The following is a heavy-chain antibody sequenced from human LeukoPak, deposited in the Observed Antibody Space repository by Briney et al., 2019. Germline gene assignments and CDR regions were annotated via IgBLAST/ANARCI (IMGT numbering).Heavy chain of an antibody. CDR1: GFTFSSYG. J-gene: IGHJ4*02. V-gene: IGHV3-30*18. CDR2: ISYDGSNK. CDR3: AKDIGYSSSSGIDY. Sequence: PGGSLSPSCAASGFTFSSYGMHWVRQAPGKGLVGGAVISYDGSNKYYADSVKGRFTISRDNSKNSLYLQMNSLRAEDTAVYYCAKDIGYSSSSGIDYWGQGTLVTVSS. D-gene: IGHD6-6*01.